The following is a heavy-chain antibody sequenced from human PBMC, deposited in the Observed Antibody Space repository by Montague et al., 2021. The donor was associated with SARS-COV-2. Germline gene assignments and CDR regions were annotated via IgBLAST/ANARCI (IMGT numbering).Heavy chain of an antibody. J-gene: IGHJ6*02. CDR3: ARDLLPPRTAIKNNFFCLDV. V-gene: IGHV4-59*01. CDR2: IYHSGNT. Sequence: SETLSLTCTVPGGFISSSYWSWIWQPQGKGMEWIGYIYHSGNTNYNPYLKSRVTISLDTSMNQFSLSLSSMTAADTAVYFCARDLLPPRTAIKNNFFCLDVWGQGTTVIVSS. CDR1: GGFISSSY. D-gene: IGHD1-20*01.